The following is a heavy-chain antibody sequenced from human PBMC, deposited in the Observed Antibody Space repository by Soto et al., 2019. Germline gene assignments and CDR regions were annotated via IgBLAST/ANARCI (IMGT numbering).Heavy chain of an antibody. J-gene: IGHJ4*02. CDR1: GYSFASHW. D-gene: IGHD1-26*01. CDR3: ARYSGSYWHYLDF. Sequence: ESLKISCXGSGYSFASHWVAWVRQMPEKGLEWIGTIYPGDSDTKYSSAFRGHVTISADTSISTAYLQWRSLEATDSAIYYCARYSGSYWHYLDFWGQGALVTVSS. V-gene: IGHV5-51*01. CDR2: IYPGDSDT.